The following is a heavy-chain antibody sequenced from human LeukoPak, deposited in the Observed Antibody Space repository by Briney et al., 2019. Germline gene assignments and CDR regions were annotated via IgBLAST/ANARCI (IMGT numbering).Heavy chain of an antibody. Sequence: SETLSLTCTVSGDSISSYYWSWIRQPPGKGLEWIGYIYYSGSTNYNLSLKSRVTISVDTSKNQFSLKLSSVTAADTDVYYCAASGGSPDAFDIWGQGTMVTVSS. D-gene: IGHD3-16*01. V-gene: IGHV4-59*01. J-gene: IGHJ3*02. CDR3: AASGGSPDAFDI. CDR2: IYYSGST. CDR1: GDSISSYY.